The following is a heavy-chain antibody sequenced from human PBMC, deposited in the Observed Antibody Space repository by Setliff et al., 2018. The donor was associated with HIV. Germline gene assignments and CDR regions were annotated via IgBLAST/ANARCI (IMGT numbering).Heavy chain of an antibody. Sequence: PSETLSLTCSVSGASITSHNWSWIRQAAGKGLEWIGRIYTRGNTNYDPSLRSRVTMSVDTSKNQFSLKVTSVTAADTAVYYCTRDLWGDDYYYYYYVDVWGKGTTVTVSS. D-gene: IGHD2-21*02. CDR3: TRDLWGDDYYYYYYVDV. CDR2: IYTRGNT. J-gene: IGHJ6*03. CDR1: GASITSHN. V-gene: IGHV4-4*07.